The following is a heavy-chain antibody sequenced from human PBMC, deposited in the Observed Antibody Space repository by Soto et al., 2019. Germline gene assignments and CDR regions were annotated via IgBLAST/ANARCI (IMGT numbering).Heavy chain of an antibody. CDR3: SRDREFDD. J-gene: IGHJ4*02. V-gene: IGHV1-46*03. CDR1: GYTFTNYY. Sequence: ASVKVSCKASGYTFTNYYMHWVRQAPGQGLEWMGIITPSGGSTSYAQKFQGRVTMTRDTSTSTVYMELSSLRSEDTAVYFCSRDREFDDWGQGTRVTVSS. CDR2: ITPSGGST.